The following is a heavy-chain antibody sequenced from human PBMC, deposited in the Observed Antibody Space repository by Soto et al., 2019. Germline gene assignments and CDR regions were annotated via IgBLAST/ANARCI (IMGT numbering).Heavy chain of an antibody. CDR3: AKLIPATGSQY. V-gene: IGHV3-23*01. J-gene: IGHJ4*02. Sequence: PGGSLRLSCAASGFTFSSYVMSWVRQAPGKGLEWVSSIGSSGSDTYYADSVKVRFTISRDNSKNTLYLQVNSLRPDDTAVYYCAKLIPATGSQYWGQGTLVTVSS. D-gene: IGHD6-13*01. CDR1: GFTFSSYV. CDR2: IGSSGSDT.